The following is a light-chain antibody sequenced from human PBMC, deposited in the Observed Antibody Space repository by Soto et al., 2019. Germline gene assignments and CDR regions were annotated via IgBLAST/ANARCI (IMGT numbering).Light chain of an antibody. CDR3: HQDYNCPRT. Sequence: AIQMTQSPSSLSASVGDTVTITCRASQGIRLDLSLYQQKPGEAPKLLLYSASDFQGAVPSRFRGSGSGTDFTLTISSLQPEDFAIYYCHQDYNCPRTFGQGTKVEV. CDR1: QGIRLD. V-gene: IGKV1-6*01. CDR2: SAS. J-gene: IGKJ1*01.